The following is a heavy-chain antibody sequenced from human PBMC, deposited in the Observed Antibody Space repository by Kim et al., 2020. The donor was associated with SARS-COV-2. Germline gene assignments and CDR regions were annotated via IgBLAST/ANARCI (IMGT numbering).Heavy chain of an antibody. Sequence: ASVKVSCKASGYTFTSYIMHWVRQAPGQRLEWMGWINAGNGNTKYSQNFQGRVTITRDTSASTAYMELSSLRSEDTAVYYCAREYSSGWYYFDYWGQGTLVTASS. D-gene: IGHD6-19*01. V-gene: IGHV1-3*01. CDR3: AREYSSGWYYFDY. CDR1: GYTFTSYI. CDR2: INAGNGNT. J-gene: IGHJ4*02.